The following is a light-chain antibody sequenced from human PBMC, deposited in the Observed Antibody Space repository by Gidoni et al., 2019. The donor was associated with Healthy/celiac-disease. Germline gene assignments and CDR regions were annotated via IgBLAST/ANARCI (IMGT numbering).Light chain of an antibody. J-gene: IGKJ4*01. CDR1: QSLMHRNENNY. CDR3: MQALETPFT. CDR2: LGS. V-gene: IGKV2-28*01. Sequence: DIVMTQSPLSLPVTPGEPASMSCRSSQSLMHRNENNYLNWYLQKPGQSPQLLIYLGSNRASGVPDRFSGSGSGTDLTLNISRVEAEDVGVYYCMQALETPFTFXGXTKVEIK.